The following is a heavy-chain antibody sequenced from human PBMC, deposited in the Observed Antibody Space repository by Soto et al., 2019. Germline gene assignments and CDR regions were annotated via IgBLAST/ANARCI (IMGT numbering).Heavy chain of an antibody. J-gene: IGHJ4*02. Sequence: SETLSLTCAVSGDSINGSHWWNWVRQPPGKGLEWIGEISHSGSTNYNPSLTSRVTISVDKSKNHFSLKLTSVTAADTAVYYCAARHFWSGPWTHTRPDYWGQGTLVTAPQ. D-gene: IGHD3-3*02. CDR1: GDSINGSHW. CDR3: AARHFWSGPWTHTRPDY. CDR2: ISHSGST. V-gene: IGHV4-4*02.